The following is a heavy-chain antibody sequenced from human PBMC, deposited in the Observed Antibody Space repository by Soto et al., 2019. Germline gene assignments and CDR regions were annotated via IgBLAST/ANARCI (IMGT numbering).Heavy chain of an antibody. CDR1: GYTFTSYA. V-gene: IGHV1-3*01. CDR3: VICRDGYNLDFDP. D-gene: IGHD5-12*01. CDR2: INAGNGNT. Sequence: GASVKVSCKASGYTFTSYAMHWVRQAPGQRLEWMGWINAGNGNTKYSQKFQGRVTITRDTSASTAYMELSSLRSEDTAVYYCVICRDGYNLDFDPWGQGTLVTVSS. J-gene: IGHJ5*02.